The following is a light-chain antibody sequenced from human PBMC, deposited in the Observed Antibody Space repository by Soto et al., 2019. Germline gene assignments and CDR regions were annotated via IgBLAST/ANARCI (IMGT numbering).Light chain of an antibody. CDR2: EAS. CDR3: CSNAASSTYV. Sequence: SVLTQPASVSGSPGQSITISCTGTSSDVGSHNLVSWYQQYPGKAPKLIIFEASKRPSGASNRFSGSKSGSTASLTISGLQAEDEADYYCCSNAASSTYVFGSGTKVTVL. CDR1: SSDVGSHNL. V-gene: IGLV2-23*01. J-gene: IGLJ1*01.